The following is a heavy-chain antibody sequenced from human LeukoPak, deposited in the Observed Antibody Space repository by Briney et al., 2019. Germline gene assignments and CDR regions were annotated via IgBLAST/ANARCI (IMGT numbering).Heavy chain of an antibody. J-gene: IGHJ4*02. CDR3: AKDLTAMVRYYFDY. CDR1: GFTFSSYG. D-gene: IGHD5-18*01. V-gene: IGHV3-30*02. CDR2: IRYDGSNK. Sequence: GGSLRLSCAASGFTFSSYGMHWVRQAPGKGLEGVAFIRYDGSNKYYADSVKCRFTISRDNSKNTLCLQMNSLRAEDTAVYYCAKDLTAMVRYYFDYWGQGTLVTVSS.